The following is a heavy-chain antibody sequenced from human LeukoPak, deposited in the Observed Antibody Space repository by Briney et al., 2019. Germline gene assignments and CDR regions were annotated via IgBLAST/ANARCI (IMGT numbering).Heavy chain of an antibody. J-gene: IGHJ4*02. CDR2: ISAYNGNT. V-gene: IGHV1-18*01. D-gene: IGHD2-15*01. Sequence: ASVKVSCKASGYTFTSYGISWVRQAPGQGLEWMGWISAYNGNTNYAQKLQGRVTMSTDTSTSTAYMELRSLRSEDTAVYYCARVTRYCSGGSCYGDYFDYWGQGTLVTVSS. CDR3: ARVTRYCSGGSCYGDYFDY. CDR1: GYTFTSYG.